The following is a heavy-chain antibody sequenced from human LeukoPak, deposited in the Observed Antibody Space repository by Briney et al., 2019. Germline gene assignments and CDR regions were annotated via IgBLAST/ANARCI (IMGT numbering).Heavy chain of an antibody. D-gene: IGHD3-3*01. CDR1: RGTFSSYA. J-gene: IGHJ5*02. Sequence: SVKVSCKASRGTFSSYAISWVRQAPGQGLEWMGGIIPIFGTANYAQKFQGRVTITADKSTSTAYMELSSLRSEDTAVYYCAREAITIFGVVRTQTTYGPHRFDPWGQGTLVTVSS. V-gene: IGHV1-69*06. CDR2: IIPIFGTA. CDR3: AREAITIFGVVRTQTTYGPHRFDP.